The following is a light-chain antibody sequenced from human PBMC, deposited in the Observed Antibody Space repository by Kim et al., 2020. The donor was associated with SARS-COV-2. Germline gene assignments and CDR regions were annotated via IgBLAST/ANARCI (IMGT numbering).Light chain of an antibody. CDR1: PLVISI. J-gene: IGKJ2*01. V-gene: IGKV3-15*01. CDR3: QQYNNWPYT. CDR2: GAS. Sequence: SLSPAQPPPLSCTAIPLVISIFAWYHPTPAQPPSLLFFGASTSATGIPSTFSASGSGTQFTLTISSLQSDDFAVYSCQQYNNWPYTFGQGPKLEF.